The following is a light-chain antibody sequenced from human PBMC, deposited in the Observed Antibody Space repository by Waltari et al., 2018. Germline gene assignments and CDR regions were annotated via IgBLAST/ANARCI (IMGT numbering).Light chain of an antibody. V-gene: IGLV3-1*01. J-gene: IGLJ1*01. CDR1: QLGDKY. CDR2: RDT. Sequence: SYELTQPPSVSVSPGQTASITCSGDQLGDKYACWYQQKPGQSPVLVIYRDTKRPSGIPERFSGSNSGNTATLTISGTQAMDEADYYCQVWGGTTGVFGTGTKVTVL. CDR3: QVWGGTTGV.